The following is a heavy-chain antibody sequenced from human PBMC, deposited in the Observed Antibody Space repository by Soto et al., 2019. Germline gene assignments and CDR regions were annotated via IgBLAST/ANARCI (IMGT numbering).Heavy chain of an antibody. Sequence: ASVKVSFKASGYTFTSYGISWVRQAPGQGLEWMGWISAYNGNTNYAQKLQGRVTMTTDTSTSTAYMELRSLRSDDTAVYYCARERRYYDSSGYPDDAFDIWGQGTMVTVSS. D-gene: IGHD3-22*01. J-gene: IGHJ3*02. CDR2: ISAYNGNT. V-gene: IGHV1-18*01. CDR1: GYTFTSYG. CDR3: ARERRYYDSSGYPDDAFDI.